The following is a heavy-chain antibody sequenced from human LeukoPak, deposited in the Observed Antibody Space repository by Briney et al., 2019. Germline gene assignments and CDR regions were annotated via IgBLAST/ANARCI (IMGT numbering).Heavy chain of an antibody. D-gene: IGHD3-22*01. CDR2: INHSGST. J-gene: IGHJ6*03. CDR1: GGSFSGYY. V-gene: IGHV4-34*01. CDR3: AREGMITDSGYGYYYYYYMDV. Sequence: PSETLSLTCAVYGGSFSGYYWSWIRQPPGKGLEWIGEINHSGSTNYNPSLKSRVTISVDTSKNQFSLKLSSVTAADTAVYYCAREGMITDSGYGYYYYYYMDVWGKGTTVTVSS.